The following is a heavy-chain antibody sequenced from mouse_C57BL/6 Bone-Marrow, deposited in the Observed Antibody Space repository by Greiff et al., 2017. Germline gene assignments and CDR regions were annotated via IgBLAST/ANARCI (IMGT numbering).Heavy chain of an antibody. CDR1: GSTFTSYW. J-gene: IGHJ4*01. V-gene: IGHV1-64*01. CDR3: AREGRYAMDY. Sequence: VQLQQPGAELVKHGASVKLSCKASGSTFTSYWMPWVKQRPGQGLEWIGMIHPTSGSTNYNEKFKSKATLTVDKSSSTAYMQLSSLTSEDSAVYYCAREGRYAMDYWGQGTSVTVSS. CDR2: IHPTSGST.